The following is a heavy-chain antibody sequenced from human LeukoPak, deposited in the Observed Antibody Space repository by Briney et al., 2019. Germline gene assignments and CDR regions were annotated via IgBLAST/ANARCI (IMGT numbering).Heavy chain of an antibody. V-gene: IGHV4-34*01. CDR1: GGSLSGSY. CDR3: ARAQRDSGFYKVDY. Sequence: SETLSLTCAVYGGSLSGSYWSWIRQPPGKGPEWIGEINHSGSANYNPSLKSRVTLSIDKSKNQFSLNLNSVTAADTAVYYCARAQRDSGFYKVDYWGQGTLVTVTS. J-gene: IGHJ4*02. CDR2: INHSGSA. D-gene: IGHD3-3*01.